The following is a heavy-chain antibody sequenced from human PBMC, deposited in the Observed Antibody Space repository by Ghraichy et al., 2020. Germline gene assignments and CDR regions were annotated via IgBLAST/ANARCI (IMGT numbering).Heavy chain of an antibody. Sequence: GGSLRLSCAASGFTFNTYSMHWVRQAPGKGLDWVSYISSSSSTIYYADSVKGRFTISRDNAKNSLYLQMNSLRDEDTAVYYCVSDPGLNGFYALDYWGQGTLVTVSS. CDR3: VSDPGLNGFYALDY. V-gene: IGHV3-48*02. CDR2: ISSSSSTI. D-gene: IGHD3-22*01. J-gene: IGHJ4*02. CDR1: GFTFNTYS.